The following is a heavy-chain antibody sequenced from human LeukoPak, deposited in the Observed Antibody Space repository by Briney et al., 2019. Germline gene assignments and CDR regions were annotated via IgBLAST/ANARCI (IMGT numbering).Heavy chain of an antibody. V-gene: IGHV5-51*01. D-gene: IGHD3-16*01. Sequence: GESLKISCKASGYSFTTYWIGWVRQVPGKGLEWVGIIYPADSTAKYSPSFQGQVTISADKSISTAYLQWSSLKASDTAMYYCARHVGPWGQGTLVTVSS. J-gene: IGHJ5*02. CDR1: GYSFTTYW. CDR2: IYPADSTA. CDR3: ARHVGP.